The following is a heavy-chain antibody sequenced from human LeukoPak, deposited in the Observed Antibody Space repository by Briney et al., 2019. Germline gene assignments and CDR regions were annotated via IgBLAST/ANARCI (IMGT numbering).Heavy chain of an antibody. Sequence: GGSLRLSCADSGYTFSTDAMCWGRQAPGMGLEWGSAISGSGDTTYYADSVKGRFTISRDNSRDTLFLQMSSLRVEDTAVFYCVQDPGRGWYVLYWGRGTLVTVSS. CDR3: VQDPGRGWYVLY. V-gene: IGHV3-23*01. J-gene: IGHJ4*02. CDR1: GYTFSTDA. CDR2: ISGSGDTT. D-gene: IGHD6-19*01.